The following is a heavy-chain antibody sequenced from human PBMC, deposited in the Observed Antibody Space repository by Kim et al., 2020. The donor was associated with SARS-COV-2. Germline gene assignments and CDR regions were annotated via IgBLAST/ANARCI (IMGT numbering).Heavy chain of an antibody. CDR3: AHIYYSSGYQYFHH. V-gene: IGHV2-5*02. Sequence: SGPTLVNPTQTLTLTCTFSGFSLSTSGVGVGWIRQPPGKALEWLAVIYWVDDKRYSPSLKRRLTITKDTPKNQVVLTLTNMDPAGTATYYCAHIYYSSGYQYFHHWGQGTLVTVSS. D-gene: IGHD3-10*01. CDR2: IYWVDDK. CDR1: GFSLSTSGVG. J-gene: IGHJ1*01.